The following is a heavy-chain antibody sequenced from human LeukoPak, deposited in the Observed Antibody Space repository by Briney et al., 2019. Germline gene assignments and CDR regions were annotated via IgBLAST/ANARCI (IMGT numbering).Heavy chain of an antibody. CDR1: GYSFTSHY. CDR3: ATERAGITMVRSWFDP. Sequence: ASVKVSCKASGYSFTSHYMHWVRQAPGKGLEWMGGFDPEDGETIYAQKFQGRVTMTEDTSTDTAYMELSSLRSEDTAVYYCATERAGITMVRSWFDPWGQGTLVTVSS. D-gene: IGHD3-10*01. J-gene: IGHJ5*02. CDR2: FDPEDGET. V-gene: IGHV1-24*01.